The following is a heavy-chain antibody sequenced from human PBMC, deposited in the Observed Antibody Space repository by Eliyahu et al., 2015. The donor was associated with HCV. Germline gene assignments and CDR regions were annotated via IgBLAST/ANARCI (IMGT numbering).Heavy chain of an antibody. V-gene: IGHV3-23*01. J-gene: IGHJ2*01. CDR1: GFTFSTND. CDR3: AKVLTSWYFDL. CDR2: IGFGGGTT. Sequence: EVQLLESGGGLIQPGGSLRLSCAASGFTFSTNDMSWVRLAPGKGLQWVSAIGFGGGTTYADSAKGRFTISRDNSKNVMFLQMNSLRADDTAVYFCAKVLTSWYFDLWGRGTLVTVSS. D-gene: IGHD4/OR15-4a*01.